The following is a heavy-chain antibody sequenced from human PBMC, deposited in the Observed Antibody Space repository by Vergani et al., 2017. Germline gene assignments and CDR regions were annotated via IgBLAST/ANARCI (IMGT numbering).Heavy chain of an antibody. CDR1: GFTFSSYA. V-gene: IGHV3-23*01. CDR3: AKSGSKITMIVVVITSLLDY. CDR2: ISGSGGST. Sequence: EVQLLESGGGLVKPGGSLRLSCAASGFTFSSYAMSWVRQAPGKGLEWVSAISGSGGSTYSADSVKGRFTISRDNSKNTLYLQMNSLRAEDTAVYYCAKSGSKITMIVVVITSLLDYWGQGTLVTVSS. D-gene: IGHD3-22*01. J-gene: IGHJ4*02.